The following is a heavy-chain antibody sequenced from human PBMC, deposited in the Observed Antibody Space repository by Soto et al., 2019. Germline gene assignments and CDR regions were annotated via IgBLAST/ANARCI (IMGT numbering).Heavy chain of an antibody. CDR3: ARDQDSSGWYNWFDP. CDR2: IYYSGST. CDR1: GGSISSYY. D-gene: IGHD6-19*01. J-gene: IGHJ5*02. Sequence: TSETLCLTCTVAGGSISSYYGSWIRQPPGKGLEWIGYIYYSGSTNCNPSLKSRVTISVDTSKNQFSLKLSSVTAADTAVYYCARDQDSSGWYNWFDPWGQGTLVTVSS. V-gene: IGHV4-59*01.